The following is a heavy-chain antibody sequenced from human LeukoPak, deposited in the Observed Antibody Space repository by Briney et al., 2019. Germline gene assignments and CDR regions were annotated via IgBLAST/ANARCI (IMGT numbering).Heavy chain of an antibody. J-gene: IGHJ4*02. D-gene: IGHD3-10*01. CDR2: ISAYNGNT. CDR1: GYTFTSYG. V-gene: IGHV1-18*01. CDR3: ARGATTTYYYGSGSHDFDY. Sequence: ASVNVSCKASGYTFTSYGISWVRQAPGQGLEWMGWISAYNGNTNYAQKLQGRVTMTTDTSTSTAYMELRSLRSDDTAVYYCARGATTTYYYGSGSHDFDYWGQGTLVTVSS.